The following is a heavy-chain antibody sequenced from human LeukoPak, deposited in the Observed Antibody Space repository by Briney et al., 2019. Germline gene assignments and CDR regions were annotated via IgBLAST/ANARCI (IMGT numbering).Heavy chain of an antibody. V-gene: IGHV3-15*01. D-gene: IGHD2-8*02. CDR1: GFSFSDAW. CDR2: IKAKTDGGTI. J-gene: IGHJ4*02. CDR3: VTFQCAGGTCGH. Sequence: PGGSLRLSCAASGFSFSDAWMTWVRQPPGKGLEWVGRIKAKTDGGTIDYAAPVKGRFTTSRDDSEKTMSLQMNSLKNEDTAVYYCVTFQCAGGTCGHWGQGTLVTVSS.